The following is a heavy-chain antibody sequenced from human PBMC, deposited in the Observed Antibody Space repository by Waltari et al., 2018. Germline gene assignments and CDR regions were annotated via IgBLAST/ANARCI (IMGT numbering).Heavy chain of an antibody. D-gene: IGHD6-19*01. Sequence: QVQLQESGPGLVKPSGTLSLTCAVSGGSISSSNWWSWVRQPPGKGLEGIGEIYHSGSTNDTPALKSRVTISVDKYKNQFSMKLSSVTAADTAVYYCARPGIAVAHKVKDAFDIWGQGTMVTVSS. V-gene: IGHV4-4*02. CDR2: IYHSGST. J-gene: IGHJ3*02. CDR1: GGSISSSNW. CDR3: ARPGIAVAHKVKDAFDI.